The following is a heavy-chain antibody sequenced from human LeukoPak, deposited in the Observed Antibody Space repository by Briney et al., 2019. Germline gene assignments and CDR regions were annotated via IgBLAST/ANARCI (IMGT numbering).Heavy chain of an antibody. CDR3: ARHGILVVPLPYDAFDI. J-gene: IGHJ3*02. D-gene: IGHD1-1*01. CDR1: GGSISSYY. Sequence: SETLSLTCTVSGGSISSYYWSWIRQPPGKGLEWIGYIYYSGSSNYNPSLKSRVTISVNTSKNQFSLKLSSVTAADTAVYYCARHGILVVPLPYDAFDIWGQGTMVTVSS. V-gene: IGHV4-59*08. CDR2: IYYSGSS.